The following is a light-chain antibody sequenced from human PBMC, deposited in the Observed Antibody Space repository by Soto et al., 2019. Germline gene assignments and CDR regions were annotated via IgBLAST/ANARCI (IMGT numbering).Light chain of an antibody. CDR2: DAS. CDR3: QQRAT. J-gene: IGKJ1*01. V-gene: IGKV3-11*01. CDR1: QSVSSY. Sequence: EIVLTQSPATLSLSPGERATLSCRASQSVSSYLAWYQQKPGQAPRLLIYDASNRATGIPARFSGSGSGTDFTLTISSLEPEDFAVYYCQQRATFAQGPKVDIK.